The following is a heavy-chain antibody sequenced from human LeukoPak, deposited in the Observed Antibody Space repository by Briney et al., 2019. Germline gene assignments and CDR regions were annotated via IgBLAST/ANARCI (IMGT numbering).Heavy chain of an antibody. CDR3: ARDIYYDSSGYYWDYYYGMDV. Sequence: GGSLRLSCAASGFTVSSNYMSWVRQAPGKGLEWVSVIYSGGSTYYADSVKGRFTISRDNSKNTLYLQMNSLRAEDTAVYYCARDIYYDSSGYYWDYYYGMDVWGQGTTVTVSS. CDR2: IYSGGST. D-gene: IGHD3-22*01. V-gene: IGHV3-53*01. CDR1: GFTVSSNY. J-gene: IGHJ6*02.